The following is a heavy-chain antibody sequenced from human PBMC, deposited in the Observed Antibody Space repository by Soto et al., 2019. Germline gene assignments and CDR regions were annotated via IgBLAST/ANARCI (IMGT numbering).Heavy chain of an antibody. Sequence: SETLCLTCAVYGGSLSGYVWTGIRQTPGKGLQWIGQINHSGSASYNPSLKSRVTISVHTSNSQFSLELSSVTAADTAVYYCARGLITGRHYSGRRYLLASRGQGT. D-gene: IGHD3-9*01. CDR3: ARGLITGRHYSGRRYLLAS. CDR1: GGSLSGYV. CDR2: INHSGSA. V-gene: IGHV4-34*01. J-gene: IGHJ1*01.